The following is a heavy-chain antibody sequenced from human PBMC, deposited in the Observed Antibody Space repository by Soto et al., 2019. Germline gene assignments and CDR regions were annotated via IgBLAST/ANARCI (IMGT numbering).Heavy chain of an antibody. Sequence: GGSLRLSCAASGFTFSSYAMSWVRQAPGKGLEWVSAISGSGGRTYYADSVKGRFTISRDNSKNTLYLQMNSLRAEDTAVYYCAKDLAVAGSAYYFDYWGQGTLVTVSS. CDR3: AKDLAVAGSAYYFDY. V-gene: IGHV3-23*01. CDR2: ISGSGGRT. CDR1: GFTFSSYA. J-gene: IGHJ4*02. D-gene: IGHD6-19*01.